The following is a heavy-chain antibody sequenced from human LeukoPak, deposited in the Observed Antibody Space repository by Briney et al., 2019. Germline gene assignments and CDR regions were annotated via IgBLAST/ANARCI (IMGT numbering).Heavy chain of an antibody. J-gene: IGHJ4*02. V-gene: IGHV1-46*01. CDR1: GYTFTSYY. Sequence: ASVQVSCKASGYTFTSYYMHWVRQPPGQGLAWMGIINPSDGSTSYAQTIQGRVTITRDTSTSPVYMELSSLRSEDTAVYYCARGRVGCYGSGSYYNGFDYWGQGTLVTVSS. CDR3: ARGRVGCYGSGSYYNGFDY. CDR2: INPSDGST. D-gene: IGHD3-10*01.